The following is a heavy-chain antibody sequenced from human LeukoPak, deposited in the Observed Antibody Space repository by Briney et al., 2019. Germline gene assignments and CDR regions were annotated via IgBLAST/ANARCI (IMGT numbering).Heavy chain of an antibody. CDR1: GGSISSYY. D-gene: IGHD3-10*01. J-gene: IGHJ4*02. CDR2: IYYSGST. V-gene: IGHV4-59*01. Sequence: SETLSLTCTVSGGSISSYYWSWIRQPPGKGLEWIGYIYYSGSTNYNPSLKSRVTISVDTSKNQFSLKLSSVTAADTAVYYCARGSITMVRGVLYYFDYWGQGTLVTVSS. CDR3: ARGSITMVRGVLYYFDY.